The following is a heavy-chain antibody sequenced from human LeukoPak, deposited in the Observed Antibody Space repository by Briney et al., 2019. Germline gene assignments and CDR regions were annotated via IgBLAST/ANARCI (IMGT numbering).Heavy chain of an antibody. CDR3: ARAHRGYGSGSYQNQPGWFDP. J-gene: IGHJ5*02. CDR1: GYTFTSYY. V-gene: IGHV1-46*01. CDR2: INPSGGST. D-gene: IGHD3-10*01. Sequence: ASEKVSCKASGYTFTSYYMHWVRQAPGQGLEWMGIINPSGGSTSYAQKFQGRVTMTRDTSTSTVYMELSSLRAEDTAVYYCARAHRGYGSGSYQNQPGWFDPWGQGTLVTVSS.